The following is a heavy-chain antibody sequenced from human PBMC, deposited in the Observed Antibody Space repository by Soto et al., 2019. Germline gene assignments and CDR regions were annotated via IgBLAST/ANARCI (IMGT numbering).Heavy chain of an antibody. Sequence: PGGSLRLSCEVSGFAFSDYGMHWVRQAPGKGLEWVAVIWYDGSNKYYADSVKGRFTISRDNSKYKLYLQMNSLRAEDTALYYCARDGGVLVGVTIDYFDYWGQGTLVTVSS. J-gene: IGHJ4*02. CDR1: GFAFSDYG. V-gene: IGHV3-33*01. CDR3: ARDGGVLVGVTIDYFDY. CDR2: IWYDGSNK. D-gene: IGHD1-26*01.